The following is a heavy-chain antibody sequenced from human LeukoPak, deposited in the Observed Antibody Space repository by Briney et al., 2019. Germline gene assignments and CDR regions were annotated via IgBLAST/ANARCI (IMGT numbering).Heavy chain of an antibody. D-gene: IGHD3-10*01. V-gene: IGHV3-23*01. Sequence: GGTLRLSCAASGFTFSNHGMNWVRQAPGKGLEWVSGISPSGDIRYYADSVRGRFTISRDNSKNTLYLEVISLTAEDTAVYYCAKDDAWLRFGEWSQGTLVTVSS. CDR3: AKDDAWLRFGE. J-gene: IGHJ4*02. CDR1: GFTFSNHG. CDR2: ISPSGDIR.